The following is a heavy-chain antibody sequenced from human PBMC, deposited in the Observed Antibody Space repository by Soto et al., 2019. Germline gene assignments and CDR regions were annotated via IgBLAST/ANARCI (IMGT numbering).Heavy chain of an antibody. D-gene: IGHD3-9*01. CDR2: ISYDGSNK. Sequence: PGGTLRLSCAASGFTFSSYGMHWVRQAPGKGLEWVAVISYDGSNKYYADSVKGRFTISRDNSKNTLYLQMNSLRAEDTAVYYCAKEEDILTGLVWGQGTLVTVS. CDR1: GFTFSSYG. V-gene: IGHV3-30*18. CDR3: AKEEDILTGLV. J-gene: IGHJ4*02.